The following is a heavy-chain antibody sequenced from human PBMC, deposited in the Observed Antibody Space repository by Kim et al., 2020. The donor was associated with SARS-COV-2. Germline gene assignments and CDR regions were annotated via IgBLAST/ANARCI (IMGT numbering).Heavy chain of an antibody. CDR1: GGSFSGYY. CDR2: IKHSGST. J-gene: IGHJ4*02. CDR3: ARGSVLVQD. Sequence: SETLSLTCAVYGGSFSGYYWSWIRQPPGKGLEWIGEIKHSGSTNYNPSLKSRVTISVDTSKNQFSLKLSTVTAADTAVYYCARGSVLVQDWGQGTLLTVSS. V-gene: IGHV4-34*01. D-gene: IGHD6-13*01.